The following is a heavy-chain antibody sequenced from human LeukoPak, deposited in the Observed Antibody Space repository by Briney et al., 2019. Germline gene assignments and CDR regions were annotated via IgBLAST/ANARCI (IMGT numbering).Heavy chain of an antibody. CDR2: INHSGST. Sequence: SETLSLTCAVYGGSFGGYYWSWIRQPPGKGLEWIGEINHSGSTNYNPSLKSRVTISVDTSKNQFSLKLSSVTAADTAVYYCARGQKRGYCSSTSCYARYYFDYWGQGTLVTVSS. V-gene: IGHV4-34*01. CDR1: GGSFGGYY. D-gene: IGHD2-2*01. J-gene: IGHJ4*02. CDR3: ARGQKRGYCSSTSCYARYYFDY.